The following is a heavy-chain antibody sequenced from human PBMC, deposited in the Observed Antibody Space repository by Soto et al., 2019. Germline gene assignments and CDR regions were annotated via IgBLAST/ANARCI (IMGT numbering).Heavy chain of an antibody. D-gene: IGHD2-15*01. J-gene: IGHJ4*02. Sequence: EVQLLESGGGLVQPGGSLRLSCAASGFTFNSYAMSWVRQAPGKGLEWVSSISRSDDGPYYADYVKGRFTISRDNSQNTLFLLMNSLSADDTALYYCAKNSFFDSWGQGAPVTVSS. CDR3: AKNSFFDS. CDR1: GFTFNSYA. V-gene: IGHV3-23*01. CDR2: ISRSDDGP.